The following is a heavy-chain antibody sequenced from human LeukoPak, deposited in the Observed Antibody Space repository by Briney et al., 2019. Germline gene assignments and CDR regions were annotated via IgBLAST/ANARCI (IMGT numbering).Heavy chain of an antibody. CDR3: ARPISSLSMIRFQYPDAFDI. J-gene: IGHJ3*02. Sequence: SQTLSLTCTVSGGSISSSSYYCGWLRQPPGKGLEWFRRIYYSGSTYYNPSLKSVVTICVDTSKNQFSLKLSSVTAADTAVYYCARPISSLSMIRFQYPDAFDIWGQGTMVTVSS. D-gene: IGHD3-22*01. V-gene: IGHV4-39*01. CDR1: GGSISSSSYY. CDR2: IYYSGST.